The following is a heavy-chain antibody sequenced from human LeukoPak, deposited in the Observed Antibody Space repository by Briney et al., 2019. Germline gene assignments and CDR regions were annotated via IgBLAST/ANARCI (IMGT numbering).Heavy chain of an antibody. CDR3: ARLDFSIYLNDY. D-gene: IGHD4-11*01. V-gene: IGHV4-59*01. CDR2: IYYSGST. CDR1: GFTFSNFA. Sequence: GSLRLSCAASGFTFSNFAMSWIRQPPGKGLEWIGYIYYSGSTDYNPSLKSRVTISVDTSKNQFFLTLYSVTAADTAVYYCARLDFSIYLNDYWGQGTLVTVSS. J-gene: IGHJ4*02.